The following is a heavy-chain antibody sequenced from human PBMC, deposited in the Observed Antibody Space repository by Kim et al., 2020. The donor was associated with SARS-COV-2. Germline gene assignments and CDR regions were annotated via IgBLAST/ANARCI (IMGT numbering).Heavy chain of an antibody. CDR2: IRSKASGGTT. D-gene: IGHD3-10*01. Sequence: GGSLRLSCTASGFTFGDYAMSWFRQAPGKGLEWVGFIRSKASGGTTEYAASVKGRFTISRDDSKSIAYLQMNSLKTEDTAVYYCTRDLVTMVRGVKSYYYYGMDVWGQGTTVTVSS. J-gene: IGHJ6*02. CDR1: GFTFGDYA. V-gene: IGHV3-49*03. CDR3: TRDLVTMVRGVKSYYYYGMDV.